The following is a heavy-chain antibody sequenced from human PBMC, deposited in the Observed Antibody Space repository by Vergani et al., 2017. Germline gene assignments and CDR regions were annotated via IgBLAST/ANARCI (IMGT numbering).Heavy chain of an antibody. CDR1: GFTSAGYA. J-gene: IGHJ5*02. CDR2: ISWNSNSI. Sequence: EVQLEESGGGLVLPGRSLRLSCVASGFTSAGYAMHWVRQAPGKGLEWVSGISWNSNSIGYADSVKGRFTISRDNAKNSLYLQMNSLRAEDTALYYCAKHLGTSSGGGWFDPGGQGTLVTVSS. D-gene: IGHD6-6*01. V-gene: IGHV3-9*02. CDR3: AKHLGTSSGGGWFDP.